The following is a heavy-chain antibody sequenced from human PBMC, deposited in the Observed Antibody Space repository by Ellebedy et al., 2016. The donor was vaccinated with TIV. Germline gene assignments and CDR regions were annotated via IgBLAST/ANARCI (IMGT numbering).Heavy chain of an antibody. Sequence: ASVKVSCKASGYTFTSYAMHWVRQAPGQRLEWMGWINAGNGNTKYSQNFQGRVTITRDTSASTAYMELSSLRSEDTAVYYCARGDLSFESKFRITIFGVVNYWGQGTLVTVSS. CDR1: GYTFTSYA. CDR2: INAGNGNT. J-gene: IGHJ4*02. CDR3: ARGDLSFESKFRITIFGVVNY. V-gene: IGHV1-3*01. D-gene: IGHD3-3*01.